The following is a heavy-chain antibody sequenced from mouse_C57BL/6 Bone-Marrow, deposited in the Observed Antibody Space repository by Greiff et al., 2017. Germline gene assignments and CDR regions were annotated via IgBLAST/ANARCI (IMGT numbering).Heavy chain of an antibody. D-gene: IGHD2-1*01. CDR3: ARETLVPNYGNYAGYYFDY. Sequence: EVQLQQSGPELVKPGASVKMSCKASGYTFTDYNMHWVKQSHGKSLEWIGYINPNNGGTSYNQKFKGKATLTVNKSSSTAYMELRSLTSEDSAVYYCARETLVPNYGNYAGYYFDYWGQGTTLTVSS. CDR1: GYTFTDYN. V-gene: IGHV1-22*01. CDR2: INPNNGGT. J-gene: IGHJ2*01.